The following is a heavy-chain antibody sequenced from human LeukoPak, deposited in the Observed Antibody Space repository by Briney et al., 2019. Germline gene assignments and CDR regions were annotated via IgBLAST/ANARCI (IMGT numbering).Heavy chain of an antibody. CDR1: GGSFSGYY. Sequence: SETLSLTCAVYGGSFSGYYWSWIRQPPGKGLEWIAEINHSGSTNYNPSLKSRVTISVDTSKNKFSLKLSSVTAADTAVYYCAGTPAITAAGTGWDSFDPWGQGTLVTVSS. CDR3: AGTPAITAAGTGWDSFDP. CDR2: INHSGST. V-gene: IGHV4-34*01. D-gene: IGHD6-13*01. J-gene: IGHJ5*02.